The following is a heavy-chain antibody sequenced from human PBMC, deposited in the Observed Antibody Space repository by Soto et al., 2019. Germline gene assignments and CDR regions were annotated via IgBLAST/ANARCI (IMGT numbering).Heavy chain of an antibody. CDR1: GGSISGYY. Sequence: SETLSLTCTVSGGSISGYYWSWIRQPPGKGLEWIGYMYNTGSTVYNPSFKSRVTISVDTSKSQFSLRLNSVTAADTALYYCARFSGSYYYAMDVWGQGSTVTVSS. J-gene: IGHJ6*02. V-gene: IGHV4-59*01. D-gene: IGHD6-19*01. CDR3: ARFSGSYYYAMDV. CDR2: MYNTGST.